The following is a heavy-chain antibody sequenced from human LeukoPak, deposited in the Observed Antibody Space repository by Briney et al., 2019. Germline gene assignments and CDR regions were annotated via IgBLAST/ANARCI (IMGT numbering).Heavy chain of an antibody. V-gene: IGHV3-21*01. CDR3: ARAGVGATIDI. CDR1: GFTFTGYS. J-gene: IGHJ3*02. D-gene: IGHD1-26*01. Sequence: PGGSLRLSCAASGFTFTGYSMNWVRQAPGKGRKGGSSISSSSSDIYYAVSVKGRFTISRDNAKNSLYLQMNTLRAEDTAVYYCARAGVGATIDIWGQGTLVTVSS. CDR2: ISSSSSDI.